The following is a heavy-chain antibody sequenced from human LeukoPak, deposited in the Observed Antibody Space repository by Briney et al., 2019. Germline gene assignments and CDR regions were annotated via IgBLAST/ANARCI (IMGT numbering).Heavy chain of an antibody. J-gene: IGHJ4*02. CDR2: ISESGGST. Sequence: GGSLRLSCTDSGSTFSNYVMSWVRQAPGKGLEWVSAISESGGSTYYADSVKGRFTISRDNSKNTLSLQMNSLRAEDTAVYYCARDVGNPVYGDYGFDYWGQGTLVTVSS. D-gene: IGHD4-17*01. CDR1: GSTFSNYV. V-gene: IGHV3-23*01. CDR3: ARDVGNPVYGDYGFDY.